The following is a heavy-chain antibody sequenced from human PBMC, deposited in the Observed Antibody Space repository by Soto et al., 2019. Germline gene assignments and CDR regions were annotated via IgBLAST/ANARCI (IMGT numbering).Heavy chain of an antibody. Sequence: QITLKESGPTLVKPTQTLTLTCTFSGFSLSTFGVGVGYIRQPPGKALEWLALIYWDDDKRYSPSLKSRVTITKDTAKNQVVLTMTNRDPVDTATYYCAHAVVLGGGALDRWGQGTMVTVSS. J-gene: IGHJ3*02. CDR1: GFSLSTFGVG. D-gene: IGHD2-15*01. CDR2: IYWDDDK. V-gene: IGHV2-5*02. CDR3: AHAVVLGGGALDR.